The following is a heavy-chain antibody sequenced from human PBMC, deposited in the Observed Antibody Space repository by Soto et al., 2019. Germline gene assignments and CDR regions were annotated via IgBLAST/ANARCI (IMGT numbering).Heavy chain of an antibody. CDR3: ARVGENYYYGMDV. V-gene: IGHV3-21*01. Sequence: PWGSLRLSCAASGFTFSSYSMNWVRQAPGKGLEWVSSISSSSSYIYYADSVKGRFTISRDNAKNSLYLQMNSLRAEDTAVYYSARVGENYYYGMDVWGQGTTVTVSS. J-gene: IGHJ6*02. CDR1: GFTFSSYS. CDR2: ISSSSSYI. D-gene: IGHD2-15*01.